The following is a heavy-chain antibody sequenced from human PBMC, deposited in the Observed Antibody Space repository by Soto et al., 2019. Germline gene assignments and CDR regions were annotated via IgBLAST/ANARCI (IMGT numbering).Heavy chain of an antibody. CDR1: GGSISSGNYY. J-gene: IGHJ3*02. V-gene: IGHV4-30-4*01. CDR2: IYYSGST. Sequence: SETLSLTCNVFGGSISSGNYYWSWIRQPPGKGLEWIGYIYYSGSTYYNPSLKSRVTISLDTSKNQFSLKLSSVTAADTAVYYCARGVGSDGDAFDIWGQGTMVTVS. D-gene: IGHD2-21*02. CDR3: ARGVGSDGDAFDI.